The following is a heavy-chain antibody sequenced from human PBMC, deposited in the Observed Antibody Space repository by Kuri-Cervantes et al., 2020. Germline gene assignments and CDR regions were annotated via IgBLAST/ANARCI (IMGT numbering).Heavy chain of an antibody. CDR2: INHSGST. CDR1: GGSFSGYY. J-gene: IGHJ4*02. D-gene: IGHD3-9*01. V-gene: IGHV4-34*01. CDR3: ARSIKTSYYDILTGYSRLGGYDY. Sequence: SETLSLTCAVYGGSFSGYYWSWIRQPPGKGLEWIGEINHSGSTNYNPSLKSRVTISVDTSKNQFSLKLSSVTAADTAVYYCARSIKTSYYDILTGYSRLGGYDYWGQGTLVTVSS.